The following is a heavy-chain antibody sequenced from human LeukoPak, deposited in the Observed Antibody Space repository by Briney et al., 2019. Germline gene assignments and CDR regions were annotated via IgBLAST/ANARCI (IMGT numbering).Heavy chain of an antibody. J-gene: IGHJ4*02. CDR3: ARSGSGYLRYYFDY. CDR1: GGSISTYY. Sequence: SETLSLTCAVYGGSISTYYWSWIRQPPGKGLEWIGYIYHSGSAKYNPSLKSRVTISVDTSQNQFSLKLSSVTAADTAVYYCARSGSGYLRYYFDYWGQGTLVTVSS. CDR2: IYHSGSA. V-gene: IGHV4-59*12. D-gene: IGHD5-12*01.